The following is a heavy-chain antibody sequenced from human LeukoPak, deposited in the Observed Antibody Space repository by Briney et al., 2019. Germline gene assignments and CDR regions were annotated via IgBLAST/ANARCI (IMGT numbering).Heavy chain of an antibody. J-gene: IGHJ4*02. CDR1: GFTFSAYG. CDR2: IWNDGSNK. Sequence: PGRSLRLSCAASGFTFSAYGMHWVRQAPGKGLEWVGVIWNDGSNKYYADSVKGRFTISRDNSKNTLYLQMNSLRAEDTAVYSCARASGTFDYWGQGTLVTVSS. D-gene: IGHD1-1*01. V-gene: IGHV3-33*01. CDR3: ARASGTFDY.